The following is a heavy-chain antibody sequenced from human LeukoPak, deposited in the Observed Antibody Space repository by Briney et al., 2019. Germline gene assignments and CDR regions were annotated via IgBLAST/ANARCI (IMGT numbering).Heavy chain of an antibody. Sequence: PSETLSLTCAVSGGSISSGGYSWSWIRQPPGKGLEWIGYIYHSGSTYYNPSFKSRVTISVDGSKNQFSLKLSSVTAADTVVYYCARGTVTTWGGFDPWGQGTLVTVSS. CDR1: GGSISSGGYS. D-gene: IGHD4-11*01. CDR3: ARGTVTTWGGFDP. V-gene: IGHV4-30-2*01. CDR2: IYHSGST. J-gene: IGHJ5*02.